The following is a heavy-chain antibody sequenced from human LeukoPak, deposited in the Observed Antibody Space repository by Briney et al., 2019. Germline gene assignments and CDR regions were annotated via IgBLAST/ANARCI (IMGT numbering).Heavy chain of an antibody. V-gene: IGHV3-23*01. CDR2: ISGSVGST. D-gene: IGHD3-10*01. CDR1: GFTFSSYA. J-gene: IGHJ5*02. CDR3: AKDPFGSGRLNWFDP. Sequence: PGGSLRLSCAASGFTFSSYAMSWVRQAPGKGLEWVSAISGSVGSTYYADSVKGRFTISRDNSKNTLYLQMNSLRAEDTAVYYCAKDPFGSGRLNWFDPWGQGTLVTVSS.